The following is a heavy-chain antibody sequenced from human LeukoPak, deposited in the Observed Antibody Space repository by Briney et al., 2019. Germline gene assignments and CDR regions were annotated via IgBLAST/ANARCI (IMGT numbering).Heavy chain of an antibody. CDR2: IRFDGSNK. CDR1: GFTFSIYG. V-gene: IGHV3-30*02. J-gene: IGHJ4*02. Sequence: PGGSLRLSCAASGFTFSIYGMHWVRQAPGKGLEWVAFIRFDGSNKYYADSVKGRFTISRDNSKNTLYLQMNSLRAEDTAVYYCARAFSGSYYTAPFDYWGQGTLVTVSS. D-gene: IGHD3-10*01. CDR3: ARAFSGSYYTAPFDY.